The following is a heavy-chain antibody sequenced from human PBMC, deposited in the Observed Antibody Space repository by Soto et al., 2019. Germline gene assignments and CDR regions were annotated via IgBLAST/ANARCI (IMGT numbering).Heavy chain of an antibody. CDR1: GFTFSSYA. V-gene: IGHV3-30*04. Sequence: QVQLVESGGGVVQPGRSLRLSCAASGFTFSSYAMHWVRQAPGKGLEWVALISYDGSNNKYYADSVKGRFTISRDNSKKMMYLQMNSLRAEDTAVYYCARGSGGAFDFWGQGTMVTVSS. CDR3: ARGSGGAFDF. CDR2: ISYDGSNNK. J-gene: IGHJ3*01. D-gene: IGHD3-16*01.